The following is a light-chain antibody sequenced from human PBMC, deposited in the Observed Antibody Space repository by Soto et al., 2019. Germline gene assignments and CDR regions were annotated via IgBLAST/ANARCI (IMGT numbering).Light chain of an antibody. CDR2: VAS. V-gene: IGKV1-13*02. Sequence: AIQLTQSPPSLSASVGDRVTITCRASQGINSALAWYQQKPGKAPKLLIYVASSLEGGVPSRFSGSGSGTEFTLTISSLQPADFATYYCQQFNTYPLTFGGGTKVEIK. CDR3: QQFNTYPLT. J-gene: IGKJ4*01. CDR1: QGINSA.